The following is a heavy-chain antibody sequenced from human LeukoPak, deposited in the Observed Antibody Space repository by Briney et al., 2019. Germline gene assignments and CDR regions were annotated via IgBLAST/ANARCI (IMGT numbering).Heavy chain of an antibody. CDR2: ISPSSSRI. V-gene: IGHV3-48*04. D-gene: IGHD1-7*01. J-gene: IGHJ4*02. CDR3: ARMNYVSSGWGAPFDD. CDR1: GFTFRSYN. Sequence: GGSLRLSCAAAGFTFRSYNMNWVRQAPGKGLEWVSYISPSSSRIDYAASVRGRLTISRDNAKSSLYLQMKSLSTDDTAVYYCARMNYVSSGWGAPFDDWGPGTLVTVSS.